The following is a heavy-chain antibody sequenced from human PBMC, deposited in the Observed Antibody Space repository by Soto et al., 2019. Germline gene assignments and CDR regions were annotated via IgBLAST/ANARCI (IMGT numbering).Heavy chain of an antibody. Sequence: QVQLVESGGGVVQPGRSLRLSCAASTTTFSSSGWHWGRQAPGRGLEWVAFHSNDGITKNYVDSVKGRFIISRYNAEKMVFLQMNSLRSDDTAIYYCAKDGPHFDVDVWGQGTTVTVAS. J-gene: IGHJ6*02. V-gene: IGHV3-30*18. D-gene: IGHD3-9*01. CDR1: TTTFSSSG. CDR3: AKDGPHFDVDV. CDR2: HSNDGITK.